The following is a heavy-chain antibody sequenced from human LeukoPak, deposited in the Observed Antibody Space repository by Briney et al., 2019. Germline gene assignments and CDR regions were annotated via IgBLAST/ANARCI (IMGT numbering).Heavy chain of an antibody. CDR2: ISAYNGNA. CDR3: RANYYDSSGQYYFDY. Sequence: ASVKVSCKASGYTFTSYGISWVRQAPGQGLEWMGWISAYNGNANYAQKLQGRVTMTTDTSTSTAYTELRGLRSDDTAVYYCRANYYDSSGQYYFDYWGQGTLVTVSS. J-gene: IGHJ4*02. CDR1: GYTFTSYG. D-gene: IGHD3-22*01. V-gene: IGHV1-18*01.